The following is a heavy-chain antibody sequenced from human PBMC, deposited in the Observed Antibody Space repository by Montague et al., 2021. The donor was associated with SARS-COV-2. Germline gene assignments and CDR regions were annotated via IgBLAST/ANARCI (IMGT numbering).Heavy chain of an antibody. CDR3: ARDTRITMIVVVKGYGMDV. D-gene: IGHD3-22*01. V-gene: IGHV4-39*07. CDR2: IYYSRST. J-gene: IGHJ6*02. CDR1: GGSISSSSYY. Sequence: SETLSLTCTVSGGSISSSSYYWGWIRQPPGKGLEWIGSIYYSRSTYYNPSLKSRVTISVDTSKNEFYLKLSSVTATDTAVYYCARDTRITMIVVVKGYGMDVGGQGTTVTVSS.